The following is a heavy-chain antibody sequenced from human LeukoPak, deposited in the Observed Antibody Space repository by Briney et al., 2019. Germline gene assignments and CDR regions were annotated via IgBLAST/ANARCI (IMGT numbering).Heavy chain of an antibody. J-gene: IGHJ4*02. CDR2: VSSGFHA. Sequence: GGSLRLSCTASGFTLGSHDMHWVRQIPGQGLEWVAAVSSGFHAFFADSVQGRFTVSREDARNSLYLQMYSLRAGDTAVYYCVREARGYHYTYFDYWGQGTLVTVSS. V-gene: IGHV3-13*01. CDR3: VREARGYHYTYFDY. CDR1: GFTLGSHD. D-gene: IGHD5-18*01.